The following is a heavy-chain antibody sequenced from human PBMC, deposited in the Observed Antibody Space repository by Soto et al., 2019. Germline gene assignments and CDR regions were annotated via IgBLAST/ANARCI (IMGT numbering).Heavy chain of an antibody. Sequence: GGSLRLSCVASGITFGSRAMSWVRQAPGEGLEWVSTITDSGGDAKYADSVRGRFAISRDNSKKTLYLQMSSLTAEDTAVYSCVKPPGYYSDSYAYYSIWGQGTLVTVSS. D-gene: IGHD3-22*01. V-gene: IGHV3-23*01. CDR1: GITFGSRA. CDR2: ITDSGGDA. J-gene: IGHJ4*02. CDR3: VKPPGYYSDSYAYYSI.